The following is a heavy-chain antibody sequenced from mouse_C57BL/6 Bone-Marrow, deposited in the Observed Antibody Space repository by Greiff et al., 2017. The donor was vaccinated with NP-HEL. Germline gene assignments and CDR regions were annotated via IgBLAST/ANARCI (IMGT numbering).Heavy chain of an antibody. CDR1: GFTFSSYG. J-gene: IGHJ3*01. D-gene: IGHD2-4*01. CDR3: ASPYDYDVAWFAY. V-gene: IGHV5-6*01. CDR2: ISSGGSYT. Sequence: EVKVVESGGDLVKPGGSLKLSCAASGFTFSSYGMSWVRQTPDKRLEWVATISSGGSYTYYPASVTGRFTISRDNAKNTLYLQMSSLKSEDTAMYYCASPYDYDVAWFAYWGQGTLVTVSA.